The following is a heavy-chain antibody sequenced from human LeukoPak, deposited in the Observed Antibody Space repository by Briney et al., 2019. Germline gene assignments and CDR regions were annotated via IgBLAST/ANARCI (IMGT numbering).Heavy chain of an antibody. Sequence: GASVKVSCKASGYTFTSYYMHWVRQAPGQGLEWMGWISAYNANTNYAQKLQGRVTMTTDTSTSTAYMELRSLRSDDTAVYYCARDCSTTSCLFDYWGQGTLVTVSS. D-gene: IGHD2-2*01. CDR3: ARDCSTTSCLFDY. V-gene: IGHV1-18*04. J-gene: IGHJ4*02. CDR2: ISAYNANT. CDR1: GYTFTSYY.